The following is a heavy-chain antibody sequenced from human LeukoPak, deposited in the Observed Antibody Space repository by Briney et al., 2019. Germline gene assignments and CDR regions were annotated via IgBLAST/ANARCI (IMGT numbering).Heavy chain of an antibody. CDR1: GYTITSYD. Sequence: ASVKVSCKASGYTITSYDINWVRQATGQGLEWMGWMNPNSGNTGYAQKFQGRVTMTRNTSISTAYMELSSLRSEDTAVYYCARESQQLEPEVDYWGQGTLVTVSS. V-gene: IGHV1-8*01. D-gene: IGHD6-13*01. CDR3: ARESQQLEPEVDY. J-gene: IGHJ4*02. CDR2: MNPNSGNT.